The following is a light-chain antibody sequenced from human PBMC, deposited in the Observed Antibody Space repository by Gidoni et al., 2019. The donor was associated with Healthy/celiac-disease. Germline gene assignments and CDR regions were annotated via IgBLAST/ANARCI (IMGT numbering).Light chain of an antibody. CDR2: LAS. J-gene: IGKJ1*01. CDR3: QQYYNTPLT. Sequence: DIVMTQSPDSLAVSLGERPTTTCTSSQSVLYSSNKKNYLDWYQQKPGQPPQLLIYLASTRESGVPDRFSGSGSGTDFTLTISRVQAEDVGVYYCQQYYNTPLTFGRXTKVEIK. V-gene: IGKV4-1*01. CDR1: QSVLYSSNKKNY.